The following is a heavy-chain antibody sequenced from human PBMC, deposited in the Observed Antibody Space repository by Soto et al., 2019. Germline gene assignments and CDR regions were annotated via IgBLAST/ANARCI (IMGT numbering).Heavy chain of an antibody. Sequence: PSETLSLTCTVSGGSISSGGYHWSWIRQHPGKGLEWIGYIYYSGSTYYSPSLKSRVTISVDTSKNQFSLKVSSVTAADTAVYYCARGVQHWGQGTLVTVSS. J-gene: IGHJ1*01. CDR1: GGSISSGGYH. V-gene: IGHV4-31*02. CDR2: IYYSGST. CDR3: ARGVQH.